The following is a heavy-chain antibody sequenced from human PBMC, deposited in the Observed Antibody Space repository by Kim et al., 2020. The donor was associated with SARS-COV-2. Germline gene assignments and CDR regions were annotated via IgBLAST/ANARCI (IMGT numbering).Heavy chain of an antibody. CDR3: ARLSTGYVWEKFVY. V-gene: IGHV3-74*01. J-gene: IGHJ4*02. CDR1: GFTFSSYW. D-gene: IGHD3-16*01. CDR2: VNSDGSST. Sequence: GGSLRLSCVASGFTFSSYWMHWVRQAPGKGLVWVSRVNSDGSSTSYADSVKGRFTISRDNARNTLYLQMNSLRVEDTAVYYCARLSTGYVWEKFVYWGQGTLVTVSS.